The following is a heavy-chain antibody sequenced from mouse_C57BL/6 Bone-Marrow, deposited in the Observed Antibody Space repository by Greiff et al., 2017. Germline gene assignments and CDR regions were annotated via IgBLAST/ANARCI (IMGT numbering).Heavy chain of an antibody. Sequence: QVQLQQSGPGLVQPSQSLSITCTVSGFSLTSYGVHWVRQSPGKGLEWLGVIWSGGSTDYNAAFISRLSLSKDNSKSQVSFKMNGLQADDTAIYYCARGAYYSNYLFAYWGQGTLDTVSA. CDR1: GFSLTSYG. J-gene: IGHJ3*01. V-gene: IGHV2-2*01. CDR3: ARGAYYSNYLFAY. D-gene: IGHD2-5*01. CDR2: IWSGGST.